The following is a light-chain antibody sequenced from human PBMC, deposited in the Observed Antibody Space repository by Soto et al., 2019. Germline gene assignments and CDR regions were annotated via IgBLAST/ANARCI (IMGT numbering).Light chain of an antibody. CDR3: QQGKSYPIT. V-gene: IGKV1-9*01. CDR2: AAS. CDR1: QDINTY. J-gene: IGKJ5*01. Sequence: DIQLTQSPSFLSASVGDRVTITCRASQDINTYLAWYQQKPGKAPKLLIFAASTLQNGVPSRLSGSGSGTEFNVTITSLQTEDFATSYCQQGKSYPITFGQGTRLEIK.